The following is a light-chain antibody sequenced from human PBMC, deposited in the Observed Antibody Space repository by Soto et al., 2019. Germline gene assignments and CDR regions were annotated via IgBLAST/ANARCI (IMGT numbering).Light chain of an antibody. V-gene: IGLV1-44*01. CDR2: SNN. CDR3: AAWDDSLNAYV. J-gene: IGLJ1*01. CDR1: SSNVGSNT. Sequence: QSVLTQPPSASGTPGQRVTISCSGSSSNVGSNTVNWYQQLPGTAPKLLIYSNNQRPSGVPGRFSGSKSGTSASLAISGLQSGDEADYYCAAWDDSLNAYVFATGTKVTVL.